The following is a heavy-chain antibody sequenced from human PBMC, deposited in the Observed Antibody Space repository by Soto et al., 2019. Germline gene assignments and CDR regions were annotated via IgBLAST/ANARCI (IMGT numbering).Heavy chain of an antibody. D-gene: IGHD6-13*01. CDR3: ARDNRYSSSWYPPGRFDY. V-gene: IGHV1-69*13. CDR1: GGTFSSYT. J-gene: IGHJ4*02. Sequence: ASVKVSCKASGGTFSSYTISWVRQAPGQGLEWMGGIIPIFGTANYAQKFQGRVTITADESTSTAYMELSSLRSEDTAVYYCARDNRYSSSWYPPGRFDYWGQGTLVTVSS. CDR2: IIPIFGTA.